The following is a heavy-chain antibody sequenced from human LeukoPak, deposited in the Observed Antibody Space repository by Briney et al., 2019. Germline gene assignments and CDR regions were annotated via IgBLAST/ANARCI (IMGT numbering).Heavy chain of an antibody. CDR3: AKDRWFGENAVYFDY. Sequence: QAGGSLRLSCAVSGFTFSNYAMSWVRQAPGKGLEWVSAISGSGGRTYYADSVKGRFTISRDNSKNTVYLQMSSLRAEDTAVYYCAKDRWFGENAVYFDYWGQGTLVTVSS. V-gene: IGHV3-23*01. CDR2: ISGSGGRT. D-gene: IGHD3-10*01. CDR1: GFTFSNYA. J-gene: IGHJ4*02.